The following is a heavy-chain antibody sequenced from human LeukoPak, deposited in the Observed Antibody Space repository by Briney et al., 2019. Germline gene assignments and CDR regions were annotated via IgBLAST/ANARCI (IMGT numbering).Heavy chain of an antibody. V-gene: IGHV3-21*01. J-gene: IGHJ3*02. CDR2: ISSSNSYI. Sequence: GGSLRLSCGASGFTFSIYSMNWPPQAPGEGLEWVSSISSSNSYIHHADSVKRRFHISRDNDKNSLYLQMNSLRAEDTAVYYYAKLDTAMDYSAFDIWGQGTMVTVSS. CDR3: AKLDTAMDYSAFDI. CDR1: GFTFSIYS. D-gene: IGHD5-18*01.